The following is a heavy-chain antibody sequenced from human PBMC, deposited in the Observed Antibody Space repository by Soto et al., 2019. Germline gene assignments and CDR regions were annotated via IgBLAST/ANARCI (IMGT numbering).Heavy chain of an antibody. V-gene: IGHV2-5*01. D-gene: IGHD6-6*01. CDR1: GFLLTTRALC. Sequence: YGPRLLHPTQTLTLTFSFSGFLLTTRALCLAFIRQPPGKALEWLALIYWNDDKRYSPSLSNSLTITQDALKNQVVLTMTDMDPADTATYYCAHREASASSDFDYWGQGTLVTVSS. CDR2: IYWNDDK. J-gene: IGHJ4*02. CDR3: AHREASASSDFDY.